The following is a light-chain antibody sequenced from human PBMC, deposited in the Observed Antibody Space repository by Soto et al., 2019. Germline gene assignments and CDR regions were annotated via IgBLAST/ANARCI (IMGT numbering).Light chain of an antibody. V-gene: IGKV3D-15*01. CDR3: QQYNNWGLS. J-gene: IGKJ4*01. CDR2: GSS. CDR1: ENVGTN. Sequence: IVMTLSPATLSVSPGEGVTLSCRASENVGTNLAWYQQKPGQAPRLLMYGSSTRATGIPATFSGSGSGTEFTLTISSLQSEESAVYYCQQYNNWGLSFGGGTKVEIK.